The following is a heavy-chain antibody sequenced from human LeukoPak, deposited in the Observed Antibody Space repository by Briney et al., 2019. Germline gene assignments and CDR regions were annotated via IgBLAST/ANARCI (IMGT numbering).Heavy chain of an antibody. V-gene: IGHV4-39*07. CDR2: IYYSGST. J-gene: IGHJ4*02. Sequence: SETLSLTCTVSGGSISSSSYYWGWIRQPPGKGLEWIGSIYYSGSTYYNPSLKSRVTISVDTSKNQFSLKLSSATAADTAVYYCARGEAPAARVDYWGQGTLVTVSS. CDR1: GGSISSSSYY. CDR3: ARGEAPAARVDY. D-gene: IGHD2-2*01.